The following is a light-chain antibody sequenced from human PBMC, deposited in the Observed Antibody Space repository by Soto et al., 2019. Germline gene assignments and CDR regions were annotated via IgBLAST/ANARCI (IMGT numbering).Light chain of an antibody. CDR3: QQSYRSPYT. CDR1: QSINIY. V-gene: IGKV1-39*01. CDR2: GAS. Sequence: IQMTQSPSSLSASVGDRVTVTCRASQSINIYLNWYQQKPGKAPTLLIYGASSLQSGVPSRFSGGGSRTDFTLTISSLQPEDFATDYGQQSYRSPYTFGQGTKLEIK. J-gene: IGKJ2*01.